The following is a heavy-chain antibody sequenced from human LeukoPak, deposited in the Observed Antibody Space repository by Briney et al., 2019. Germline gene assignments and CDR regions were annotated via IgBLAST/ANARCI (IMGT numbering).Heavy chain of an antibody. V-gene: IGHV1-46*01. CDR2: INPSGGST. CDR3: ARGGGGEEWLVLFIHXXXFDY. CDR1: GYTFTSYY. J-gene: IGHJ4*02. Sequence: PGASVKVSCKASGYTFTSYYMHWVRQAPGQGLEWMGIINPSGGSTSYAQKFQGRVTMTRDTSTSTVYMELSSLRSEDTAVYYCARGGGGEEWLVLFIHXXXFDYWGQGTLVTVSS. D-gene: IGHD6-19*01.